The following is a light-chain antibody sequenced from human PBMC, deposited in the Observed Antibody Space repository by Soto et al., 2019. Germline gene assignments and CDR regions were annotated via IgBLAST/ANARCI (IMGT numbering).Light chain of an antibody. CDR3: QHHNSYSQT. Sequence: DIQMTQSPPTLSASVGDRVTITCRASQSIRHYLAWYQQMPGKAPKLLIYGASTLQSGVPSRFSGSGFGTEFTLTISSLQPDDFGTYFCQHHNSYSQTFGQGTRWIS. CDR1: QSIRHY. J-gene: IGKJ1*01. CDR2: GAS. V-gene: IGKV1-5*01.